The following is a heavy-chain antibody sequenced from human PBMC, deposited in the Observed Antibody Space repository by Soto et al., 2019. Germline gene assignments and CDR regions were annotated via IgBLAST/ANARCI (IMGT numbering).Heavy chain of an antibody. CDR3: TTETPVNWGRMAFDI. J-gene: IGHJ3*02. CDR1: GFTFSNAW. CDR2: IKSKTDGGTT. D-gene: IGHD7-27*01. V-gene: IGHV3-15*01. Sequence: GGSLRLSCAASGFTFSNAWMSWVRQAPGKGLEWVGRIKSKTDGGTTDYAAPVKGRFTISRDDSKNTLYLQMNSLKTEDTAVYYCTTETPVNWGRMAFDIWGQGTMVTVSS.